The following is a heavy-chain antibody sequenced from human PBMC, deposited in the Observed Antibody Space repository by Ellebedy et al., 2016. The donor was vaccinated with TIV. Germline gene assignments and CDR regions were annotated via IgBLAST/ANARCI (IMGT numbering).Heavy chain of an antibody. CDR2: IYSTGDT. Sequence: GESLKISCAVSGFTVRSKYMNWVRQAPGKGLKWVSLIYSTGDTYYADSVKGRFTVSRDNSQNTLYLQMTSLRVDDTAVYYCATDPDGVYGDTSAYWGRGTLVTVSS. CDR3: ATDPDGVYGDTSAY. D-gene: IGHD4-17*01. CDR1: GFTVRSKY. J-gene: IGHJ4*02. V-gene: IGHV3-53*01.